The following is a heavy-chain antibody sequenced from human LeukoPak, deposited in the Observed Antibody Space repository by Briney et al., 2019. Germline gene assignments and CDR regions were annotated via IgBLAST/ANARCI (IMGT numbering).Heavy chain of an antibody. CDR1: GGSIGSYY. Sequence: PSETLSLTCAVSGGSIGSYYWSWLRQPPGRGLEWIGYIYYSGTTNYNPSLKSRVTISVDTSKNQLSLKLTSVTAADTAVHYCAREDPQTTVPEGLDVWGQGTTVTVSS. J-gene: IGHJ6*02. V-gene: IGHV4-59*01. D-gene: IGHD4-17*01. CDR3: AREDPQTTVPEGLDV. CDR2: IYYSGTT.